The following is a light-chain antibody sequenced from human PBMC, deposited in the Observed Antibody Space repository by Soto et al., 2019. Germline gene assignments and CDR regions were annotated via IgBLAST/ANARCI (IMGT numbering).Light chain of an antibody. J-gene: IGKJ3*01. V-gene: IGKV3-11*01. CDR3: QQRNNWPPRFT. CDR2: AAS. Sequence: EIVLTQSPATLSLSPGERATLSCRASQSVGTYLAWYQQRPGQAPRLLIYAASSRATGIPARFSGGGSGTDFTHTISSLEPEDFAVYYCQQRNNWPPRFTFGPGTKVDIK. CDR1: QSVGTY.